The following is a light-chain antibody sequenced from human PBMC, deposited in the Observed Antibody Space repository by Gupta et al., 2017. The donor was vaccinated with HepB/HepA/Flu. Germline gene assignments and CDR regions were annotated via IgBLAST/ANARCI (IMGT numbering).Light chain of an antibody. CDR2: DAS. V-gene: IGKV1-33*01. J-gene: IGKJ4*01. CDR3: QQDDNLLT. Sequence: DIQMTQSPSSLSASVGDRVTSTCQASQDISNYLNWYQQKPGKAPKVLIYDASTGEPGGTSRFSGCGYLTDFTCTISSRQHEDFDDCYCQQDDNLLTFGGGTKVEIK. CDR1: QDISNY.